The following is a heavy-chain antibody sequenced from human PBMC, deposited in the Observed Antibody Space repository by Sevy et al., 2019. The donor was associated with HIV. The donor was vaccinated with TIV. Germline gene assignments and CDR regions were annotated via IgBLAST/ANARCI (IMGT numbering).Heavy chain of an antibody. CDR1: GYTFTSYG. D-gene: IGHD3-22*01. J-gene: IGHJ5*02. Sequence: ASVKVSCKASGYTFTSYGISWVRQAPGQGLEWMGWISAYNGNTNYAQKLQGRVTMTTDTSTSTAYMELRSLRSDDTAVYYCARDHEDYYDSSGYYVNGWFDPRGQGTLVTVSS. CDR3: ARDHEDYYDSSGYYVNGWFDP. CDR2: ISAYNGNT. V-gene: IGHV1-18*01.